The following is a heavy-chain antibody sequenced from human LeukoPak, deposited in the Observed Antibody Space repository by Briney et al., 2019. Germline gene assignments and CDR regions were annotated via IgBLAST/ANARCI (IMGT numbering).Heavy chain of an antibody. D-gene: IGHD3-10*01. CDR2: IYYSGST. Sequence: SETLSLTCAVSGGSISSGGCSWRWIRQPPGKGLEWIGYIYYSGSTYYNPSLKSRITMSVYTSKNQFSLKVSSVTAADTAVYYCARVFDSGSQAYFYYMDVWGKGTTVTISS. J-gene: IGHJ6*03. CDR3: ARVFDSGSQAYFYYMDV. CDR1: GGSISSGGCS. V-gene: IGHV4-30-4*07.